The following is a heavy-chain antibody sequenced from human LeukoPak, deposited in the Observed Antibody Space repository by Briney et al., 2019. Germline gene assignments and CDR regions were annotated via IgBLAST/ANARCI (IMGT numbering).Heavy chain of an antibody. CDR1: GGTFSSYA. J-gene: IGHJ4*02. D-gene: IGHD2-2*02. Sequence: SVKVSCKASGGTFSSYAISWVRQAPGQGLEWMGGIIPIFGTANYAQKFQGRVTITADESTSAAYMELSSLRSEDTAVYYCRGYCSSTSCYTPRAIDYWGQGTLVTVS. CDR3: RGYCSSTSCYTPRAIDY. CDR2: IIPIFGTA. V-gene: IGHV1-69*01.